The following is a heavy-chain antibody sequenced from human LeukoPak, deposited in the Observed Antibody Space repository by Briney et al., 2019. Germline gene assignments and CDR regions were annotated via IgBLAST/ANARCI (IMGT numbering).Heavy chain of an antibody. V-gene: IGHV3-74*01. J-gene: IGHJ4*02. CDR3: AKVLVGTTCFEY. Sequence: GGSLRLSCAASGFTFSSYWMHWVRQAPGKGLVWVSRINSDGSSTRYADSVKGRFTISRDNAKNTLYLQMNSLRAEDTAVYYCAKVLVGTTCFEYWGQGTLVTVSS. CDR1: GFTFSSYW. D-gene: IGHD1-7*01. CDR2: INSDGSST.